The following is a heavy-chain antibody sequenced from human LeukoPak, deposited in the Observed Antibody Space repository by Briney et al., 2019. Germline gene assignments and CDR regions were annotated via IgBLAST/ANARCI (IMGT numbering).Heavy chain of an antibody. CDR3: ARDDGSSISCDHNWFDR. CDR1: RFTLSRYW. Sequence: GGSLRLSCAPSRFTLSRYWMSWVRQAPGTGLEWVGNIKQDGSEKYYVDSVKGRFTNSRDNDKISLYLQMTSLRAEDTGVCYCARDDGSSISCDHNWFDRWGQGTLVTASS. V-gene: IGHV3-7*01. J-gene: IGHJ5*02. CDR2: IKQDGSEK. D-gene: IGHD2-2*01.